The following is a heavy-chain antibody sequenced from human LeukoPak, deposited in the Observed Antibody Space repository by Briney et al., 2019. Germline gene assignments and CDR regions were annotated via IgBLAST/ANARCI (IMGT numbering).Heavy chain of an antibody. J-gene: IGHJ4*02. D-gene: IGHD5-24*01. CDR3: ARRWLQLIPFDY. CDR1: GGSFNGYY. CDR2: INHSGST. Sequence: PSETLSLTCAVYGGSFNGYYWSWIRQPPGKGLEWIGEINHSGSTNYNPSLKSRVTISVDTSKNQFSLKLSSVTAADTAVYYCARRWLQLIPFDYWGQGTLVTVSS. V-gene: IGHV4-34*01.